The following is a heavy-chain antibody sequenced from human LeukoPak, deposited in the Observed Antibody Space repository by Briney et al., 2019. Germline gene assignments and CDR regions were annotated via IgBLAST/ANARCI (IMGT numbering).Heavy chain of an antibody. J-gene: IGHJ4*02. CDR3: AKGSRDSRPYFFDF. D-gene: IGHD3-10*01. Sequence: PGGSLRLSCAASEFTFNNYAMSWVRQAPGKGLGWVSAITGSGGDTFHADSVKGRFTISRDNSKNTLYLQMNSLRAEDMAVYYCAKGSRDSRPYFFDFWGPGTLVTVSS. V-gene: IGHV3-23*01. CDR2: ITGSGGDT. CDR1: EFTFNNYA.